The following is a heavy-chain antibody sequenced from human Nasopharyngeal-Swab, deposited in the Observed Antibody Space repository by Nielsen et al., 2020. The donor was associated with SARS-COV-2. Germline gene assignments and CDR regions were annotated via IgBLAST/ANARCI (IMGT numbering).Heavy chain of an antibody. CDR3: ARDRDYAGAFDI. CDR2: IKQDGSEK. Sequence: GESLKISCAASGFTFSSYWMSWVRQAPGKGLEWVANIKQDGSEKYYVDSVKGRFTISIDNAKNSLYLQMNSLRAEDTAVYYCARDRDYAGAFDIWGQGTMVTVSS. D-gene: IGHD2-2*01. J-gene: IGHJ3*02. V-gene: IGHV3-7*01. CDR1: GFTFSSYW.